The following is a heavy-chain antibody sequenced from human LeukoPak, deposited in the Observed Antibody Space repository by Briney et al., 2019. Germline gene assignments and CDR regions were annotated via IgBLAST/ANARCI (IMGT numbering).Heavy chain of an antibody. D-gene: IGHD3-9*01. Sequence: GGSLRLSCAASGFTFSSYWMHWVRQAPGKGLVWFSRINSDGGSTSYADSVKGRFTISRDNAKNTLYLQMNSLRAEDTAVYYCATEDYDSLDYWGQGTLVTVSS. J-gene: IGHJ4*02. CDR3: ATEDYDSLDY. CDR2: INSDGGST. CDR1: GFTFSSYW. V-gene: IGHV3-74*01.